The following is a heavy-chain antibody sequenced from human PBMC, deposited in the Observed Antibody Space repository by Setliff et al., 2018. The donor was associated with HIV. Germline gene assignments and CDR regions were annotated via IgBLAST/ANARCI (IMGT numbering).Heavy chain of an antibody. CDR3: ARDFLGDPDWSLDY. V-gene: IGHV7-4-1*02. Sequence: VASVKVSCKASGYTFTSYGMNWVRQAPGQGLEWMGWINTYTGNPTYAQDFTGRFVFSLDTSVSTAYLQISSLKAEDIAVYYCARDFLGDPDWSLDYWGQGTLVTVSS. CDR1: GYTFTSYG. D-gene: IGHD3-9*01. CDR2: INTYTGNP. J-gene: IGHJ4*02.